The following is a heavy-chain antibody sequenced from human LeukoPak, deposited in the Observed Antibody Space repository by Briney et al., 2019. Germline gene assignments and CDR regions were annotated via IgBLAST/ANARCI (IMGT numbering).Heavy chain of an antibody. Sequence: GAPRLSCAASGFTFFSSARSWGRRDPGEGLEWGSAIIGSGGGTCKRDSVSGRCTISRDNSKNTLYLQMNRLRAEDTAVDDCAKQFPDSSGGYWGQGTLVTVSS. V-gene: IGHV3-23*01. D-gene: IGHD3-22*01. CDR2: IIGSGGGT. CDR1: GFTFFSSA. CDR3: AKQFPDSSGGY. J-gene: IGHJ4*02.